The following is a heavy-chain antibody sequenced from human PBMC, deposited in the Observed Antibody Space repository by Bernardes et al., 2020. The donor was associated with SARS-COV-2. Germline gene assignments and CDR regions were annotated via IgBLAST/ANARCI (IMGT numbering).Heavy chain of an antibody. CDR1: GYTFTGYY. CDR3: ARSEPTYLQAAAEMDY. CDR2: INPNSGGT. J-gene: IGHJ4*02. V-gene: IGHV1-2*02. Sequence: ASVKVSCKASGYTFTGYYMHWVRQAPGQGLEWMGWINPNSGGTNYAQKFQGRVTMTRDTSISTAYMELSRLRSDDTAVYYCARSEPTYLQAAAEMDYWGQGALVTVSS. D-gene: IGHD6-13*01.